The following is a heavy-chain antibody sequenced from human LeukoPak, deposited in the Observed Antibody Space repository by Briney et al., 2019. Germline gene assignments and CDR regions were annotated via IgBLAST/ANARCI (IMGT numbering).Heavy chain of an antibody. CDR2: ISGSGGST. CDR1: GFTFSSYG. V-gene: IGHV3-23*01. Sequence: GGSLRLSCAASGFTFSSYGMSWVRQAPGKGLEWVSAISGSGGSTYYADSVKGRFTISRDNSKNTLYLQMNSLRAEDTAVYYCAKTLPYYYDSSGWLFDYWGQGTLVTVSS. CDR3: AKTLPYYYDSSGWLFDY. J-gene: IGHJ4*02. D-gene: IGHD3-22*01.